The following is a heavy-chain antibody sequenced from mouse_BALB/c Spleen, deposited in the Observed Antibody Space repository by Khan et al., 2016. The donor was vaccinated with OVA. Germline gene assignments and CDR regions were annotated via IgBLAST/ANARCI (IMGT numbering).Heavy chain of an antibody. CDR3: TRSYYYGYYFDY. J-gene: IGHJ2*01. V-gene: IGHV5-17*02. CDR2: ISGVSSTI. Sequence: EVKLVESGGGLVQPGGSRKLSCAASGFTFSSYGMHWVRQTPEKGLEWVAYISGVSSTIYYADTVKGRFTISRDNPKNTLFLQMPSLRSEDTAMYYCTRSYYYGYYFDYWGQGTTLTVSS. CDR1: GFTFSSYG. D-gene: IGHD1-1*01.